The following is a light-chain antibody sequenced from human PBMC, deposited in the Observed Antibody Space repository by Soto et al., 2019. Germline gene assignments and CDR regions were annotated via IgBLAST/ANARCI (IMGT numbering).Light chain of an antibody. V-gene: IGLV2-23*02. CDR3: CSYANGNTLL. CDR1: SSDVGSYDL. Sequence: QSALTQPASVSGSPGQSITISCTGTSSDVGSYDLVSWYQHHPGTAPKLILYEVTKRPSGASNRFSGSKSGNTASLTISGLQTEDDSHYYCCSYANGNTLLFGGGTKVTVL. J-gene: IGLJ2*01. CDR2: EVT.